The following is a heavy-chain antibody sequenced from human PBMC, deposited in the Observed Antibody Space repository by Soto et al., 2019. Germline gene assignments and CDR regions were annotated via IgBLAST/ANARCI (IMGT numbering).Heavy chain of an antibody. Sequence: SETLSLTCTVSGGSTNSYFWNWIRQPPGKGLEWLGHIFYNGNTNYNPSLKSRVTISIDTSKNQFYLNLTSVTAADTALYYCARRLGGGFDYWGQGALVTVSS. J-gene: IGHJ4*02. V-gene: IGHV4-59*01. D-gene: IGHD3-16*01. CDR2: IFYNGNT. CDR3: ARRLGGGFDY. CDR1: GGSTNSYF.